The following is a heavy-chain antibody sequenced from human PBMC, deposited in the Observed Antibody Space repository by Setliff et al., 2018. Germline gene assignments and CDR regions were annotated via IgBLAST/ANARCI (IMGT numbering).Heavy chain of an antibody. CDR1: GVSVSTDGMC. Sequence: SGPTLVNPTQTLTLTCTPSGVSVSTDGMCVSWVRQPPGKALEWLARIDWDDAKFYSPSLKTRLTISKDTSKNQVVLTMTNMDPGDTATYYCTRVLRGGRGIIFALDIWGQGTMGTVS. CDR3: TRVLRGGRGIIFALDI. D-gene: IGHD3-10*01. V-gene: IGHV2-70*17. CDR2: IDWDDAK. J-gene: IGHJ3*02.